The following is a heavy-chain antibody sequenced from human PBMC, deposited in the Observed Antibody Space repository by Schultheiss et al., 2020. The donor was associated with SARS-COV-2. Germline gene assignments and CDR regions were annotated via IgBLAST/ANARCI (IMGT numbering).Heavy chain of an antibody. CDR1: GGSFSGYY. Sequence: SAPLSLTCAVYGGSFSGYYWSCLRQPPGKGLEWIGYIYYSGSTYYNPSLKSRVTISVDTSKNQFSLKLSSVTAADTAVYYCASGGYFDYWGQGTLVTVSS. J-gene: IGHJ4*02. CDR2: IYYSGST. CDR3: ASGGYFDY. V-gene: IGHV4-34*01.